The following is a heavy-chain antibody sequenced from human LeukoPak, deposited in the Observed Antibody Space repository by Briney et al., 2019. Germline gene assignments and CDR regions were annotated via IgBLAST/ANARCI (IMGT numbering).Heavy chain of an antibody. D-gene: IGHD6-13*01. CDR2: IYYSGST. V-gene: IGHV4-39*01. J-gene: IGHJ5*02. Sequence: SETLSLTCTVSGGSISSSSYYWGWIRQPPGKGLEWIGSIYYSGSTYYNPSLKSRVTISVDTSKNQFSLKLSSVTAADTAVYYCARRAPSIAAAGPINWFDPWGQGTLVTVSS. CDR3: ARRAPSIAAAGPINWFDP. CDR1: GGSISSSSYY.